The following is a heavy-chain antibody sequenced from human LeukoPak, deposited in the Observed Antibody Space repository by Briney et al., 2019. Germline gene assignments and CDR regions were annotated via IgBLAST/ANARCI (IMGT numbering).Heavy chain of an antibody. J-gene: IGHJ3*02. CDR2: IYYSGST. Sequence: SETLSLTCTVSGGSISSYYWSWIRQPPGKGLGWIGYIYYSGSTNYNPSLKSRVTISVDTSKNQFSLKLSSVTAADTAVYYCARWLLGAFDIWGQGTMVTVSS. V-gene: IGHV4-59*01. CDR3: ARWLLGAFDI. CDR1: GGSISSYY. D-gene: IGHD5-12*01.